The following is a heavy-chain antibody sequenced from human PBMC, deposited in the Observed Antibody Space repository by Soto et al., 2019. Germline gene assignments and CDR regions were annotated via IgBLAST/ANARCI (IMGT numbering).Heavy chain of an antibody. J-gene: IGHJ4*02. V-gene: IGHV3-23*01. CDR2: ISGSGGST. CDR1: GFTFSSYA. CDR3: AKLGGYQTLYYFDY. D-gene: IGHD3-22*01. Sequence: GGSLRLSCAASGFTFSSYAMSWVRQAPGKGLEWVSAISGSGGSTYYADSVKGRFTISRDISKNTLYLQMNSLRAEDTAVYYCAKLGGYQTLYYFDYWGQGTLVTVSS.